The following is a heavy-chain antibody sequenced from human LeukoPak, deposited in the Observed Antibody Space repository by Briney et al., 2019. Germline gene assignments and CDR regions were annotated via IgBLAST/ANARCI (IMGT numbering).Heavy chain of an antibody. CDR3: GSSTFHYYYHGMDV. V-gene: IGHV3-53*01. J-gene: IGHJ6*02. CDR1: GFIVSSKY. Sequence: GGSLRLSCAASGFIVSSKYMSWVRQAPGKGLEWVSGIYSNGNTYYADPVKGRFTISRDNSKSTLYLQMNSLRVEDTAVYYCGSSTFHYYYHGMDVWGQGATVAVSS. CDR2: IYSNGNT.